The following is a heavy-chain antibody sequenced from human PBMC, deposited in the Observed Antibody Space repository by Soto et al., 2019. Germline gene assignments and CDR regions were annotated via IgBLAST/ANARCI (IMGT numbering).Heavy chain of an antibody. V-gene: IGHV1-18*01. D-gene: IGHD2-15*01. CDR3: ARVSPIRNDPGSY. Sequence: GASVKVSCKASGYTFTSYDMNWVRQATGQGLEWMGWISAYNGNTNYAQKLQGRVTMTTDTSTSTAYMELRSLRSDDTAVYYCARVSPIRNDPGSYWGQGTLLTVSS. CDR1: GYTFTSYD. CDR2: ISAYNGNT. J-gene: IGHJ4*02.